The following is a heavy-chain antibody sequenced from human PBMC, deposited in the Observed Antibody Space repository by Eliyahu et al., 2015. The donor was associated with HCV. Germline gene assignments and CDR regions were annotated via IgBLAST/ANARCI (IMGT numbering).Heavy chain of an antibody. D-gene: IGHD3-16*01. Sequence: QVQLQESGPGLMKPSGTLSLTCAVSGGSMSGSSWWSWVRQPPGKGLEWIGEIYYSGTTXYNPSLKSRATISIDTSKNQFSLKLTSVTAADTAVYYCARLGGGAWYWGQGTLVTVSS. CDR2: IYYSGTT. CDR1: GGSMSGSSW. V-gene: IGHV4-4*02. J-gene: IGHJ4*02. CDR3: ARLGGGAWY.